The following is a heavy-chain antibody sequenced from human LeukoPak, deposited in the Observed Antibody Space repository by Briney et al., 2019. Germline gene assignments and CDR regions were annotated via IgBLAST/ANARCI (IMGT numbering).Heavy chain of an antibody. Sequence: SETLSLTCSVSGGSIRSTSHYWGWIRQPPGKGLEWIGSIYYSGRTYNNPSFKSRVTISVDTSKNQFSLKLSSVTAADTAVYYCASPRGCSGGSCYRFDYWGQGTLVTVSS. J-gene: IGHJ4*02. D-gene: IGHD2-15*01. V-gene: IGHV4-39*01. CDR3: ASPRGCSGGSCYRFDY. CDR2: IYYSGRT. CDR1: GGSIRSTSHY.